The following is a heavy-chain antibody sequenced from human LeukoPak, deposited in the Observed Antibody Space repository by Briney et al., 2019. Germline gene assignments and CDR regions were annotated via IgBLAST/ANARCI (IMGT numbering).Heavy chain of an antibody. CDR3: ARDGGATMVRGVATYDS. D-gene: IGHD3-10*01. V-gene: IGHV3-74*01. CDR2: INTDETNK. Sequence: GGSLRLSCAASGFTFSSYWMHWVRHAPGKGLEWVSRINTDETNKVYADSVKGRFTVSRDNAENTLYLQVNSLRADDTAVYYCARDGGATMVRGVATYDSWGQGTLVTVSS. J-gene: IGHJ4*02. CDR1: GFTFSSYW.